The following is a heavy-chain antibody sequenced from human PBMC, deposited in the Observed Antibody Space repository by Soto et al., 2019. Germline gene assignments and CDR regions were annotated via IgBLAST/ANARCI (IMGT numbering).Heavy chain of an antibody. CDR3: ARSVFP. CDR2: IYYSGST. V-gene: IGHV4-31*03. CDR1: GGSISSGGYY. Sequence: QVQLQESGPGLVKPSQTLSLTCTVSGGSISSGGYYWSWIRQHPGKGLEWIGYIYYSGSTYYNPSRKSRFTISVGTSKNHCSLRLSSVTAADTAGYYCARSVFPWGQGTLVTVSS. J-gene: IGHJ5*02.